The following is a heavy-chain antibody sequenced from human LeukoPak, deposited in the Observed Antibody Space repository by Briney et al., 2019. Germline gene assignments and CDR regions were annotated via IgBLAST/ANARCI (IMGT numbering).Heavy chain of an antibody. CDR3: ARDNSVEDTAWWFDP. Sequence: ASGKVSCKASGYTFTRYHMHWVRQAPGQGLEWMGIINPSGGSTSYAQKFQGRVTMTRDMSTSTVYMELSSLRSEDTAVYYCARDNSVEDTAWWFDPWGQGTLSPSPQ. D-gene: IGHD4-23*01. V-gene: IGHV1-46*01. CDR2: INPSGGST. CDR1: GYTFTRYH. J-gene: IGHJ5*02.